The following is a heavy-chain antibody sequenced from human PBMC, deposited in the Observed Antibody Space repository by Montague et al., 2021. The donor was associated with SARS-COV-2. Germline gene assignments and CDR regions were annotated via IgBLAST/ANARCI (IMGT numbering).Heavy chain of an antibody. CDR3: TSGREGNYNVMDV. CDR1: GDSVAGHRRS. J-gene: IGHJ6*02. D-gene: IGHD1-1*01. Sequence: CAISGDSVAGHRRSWEEDTSELQSGFELVCRPLFRTKRYNDYAVSVRGRVTINPNTSKNQFSLQLNSVTPEDTAIYYCTSGREGNYNVMDVWGQGTTVTVSS. V-gene: IGHV6-1*01. CDR2: PLFRTKRYN.